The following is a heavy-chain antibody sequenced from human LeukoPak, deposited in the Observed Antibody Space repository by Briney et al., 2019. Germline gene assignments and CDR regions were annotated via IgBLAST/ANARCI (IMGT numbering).Heavy chain of an antibody. CDR3: ATDGYYYGSGSSNWFDP. J-gene: IGHJ5*02. V-gene: IGHV1-24*01. CDR1: GYTLTELS. Sequence: ASVKVSCKVSGYTLTELSMHWVRQAPGKGLEWMGGFDPEDGETIYAQKFQGRVTMTEDTSTDTAYMELSSPRSEDTAVYYCATDGYYYGSGSSNWFDPWGQGALVTVSS. D-gene: IGHD3-10*01. CDR2: FDPEDGET.